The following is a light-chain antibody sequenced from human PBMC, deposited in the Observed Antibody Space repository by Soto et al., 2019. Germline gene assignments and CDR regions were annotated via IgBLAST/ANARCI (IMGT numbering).Light chain of an antibody. CDR2: DTS. J-gene: IGKJ4*01. Sequence: VMRQSPATPSVSPGEGATLSYRASQGIGDTLAWYQHKPDQTPRLLLYDTSTRATGVPTRFSGRRSGAEFTITINSLQSEGFAVSYCHPYNNWPLTFSGGAKVDI. CDR3: HPYNNWPLT. V-gene: IGKV3-15*01. CDR1: QGIGDT.